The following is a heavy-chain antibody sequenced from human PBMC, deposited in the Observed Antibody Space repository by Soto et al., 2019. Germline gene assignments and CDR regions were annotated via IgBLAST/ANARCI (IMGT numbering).Heavy chain of an antibody. CDR2: IGTSGDT. V-gene: IGHV3-13*04. CDR1: GFTFSRYD. J-gene: IGHJ5*02. D-gene: IGHD6-6*01. CDR3: ARGALGFDP. Sequence: EVQVVESGGALVQPGGSLRLSCAASGFTFSRYDMHWVRQATGRGLEWVSGIGTSGDTYYAGSVKGRFTITRENAKNSVYLQMNSLRAGDTAVYYCARGALGFDPWGQGTLVAVSS.